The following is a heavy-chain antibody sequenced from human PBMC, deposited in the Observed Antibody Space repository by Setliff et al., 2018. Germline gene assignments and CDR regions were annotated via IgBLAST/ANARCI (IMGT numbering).Heavy chain of an antibody. CDR2: IIPIFGTT. CDR3: ARERGDIVTTTSYYYYLDV. D-gene: IGHD5-12*01. J-gene: IGHJ6*03. V-gene: IGHV1-69*05. Sequence: SVKVSCKASGGTFSNYDISWVRQAPGQGLEWMGGIIPIFGTTNYAQRFQGRVTITTDETTSTAYMELSSLRSEDTAVYYCARERGDIVTTTSYYYYLDVWGKGTTVIVSS. CDR1: GGTFSNYD.